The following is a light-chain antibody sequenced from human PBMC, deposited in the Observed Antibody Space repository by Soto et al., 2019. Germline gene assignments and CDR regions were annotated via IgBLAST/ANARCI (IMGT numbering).Light chain of an antibody. J-gene: IGKJ3*01. CDR3: QQRYGTPFT. V-gene: IGKV1-39*01. CDR1: QSISNY. CDR2: AAS. Sequence: DIQMTQSPSSLSASVGDRVTITCRASQSISNYLNWYQQKPGNAPKFLIHAASTFQSGVPSRFSGSGSGTEFTLTISSLQPEDFATYYYQQRYGTPFTFGPGTRVDIK.